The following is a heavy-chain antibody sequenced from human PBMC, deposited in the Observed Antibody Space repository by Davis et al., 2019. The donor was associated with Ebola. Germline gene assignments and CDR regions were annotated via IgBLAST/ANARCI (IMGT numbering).Heavy chain of an antibody. V-gene: IGHV3-33*01. Sequence: GESLKISCAASGFTFSSYGVHWVRQAPGKGLEWVAVIWYDGSNKYYADSVKGRFTISRDNSKNSLYLQINSLRAEDTAVYYCARGLLWFGELQNLNWFDPWGQGTLVTVSS. CDR1: GFTFSSYG. J-gene: IGHJ5*02. CDR3: ARGLLWFGELQNLNWFDP. D-gene: IGHD3-10*01. CDR2: IWYDGSNK.